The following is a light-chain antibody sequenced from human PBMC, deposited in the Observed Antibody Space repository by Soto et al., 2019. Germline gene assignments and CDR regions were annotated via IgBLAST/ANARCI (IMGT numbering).Light chain of an antibody. V-gene: IGLV1-44*01. J-gene: IGLJ1*01. CDR2: SDA. Sequence: QSVLTQPPSASGTPGQKVTISCSGSSSNSGSNAVNWYQQVPGTAPKLLIYSDAQRPSGVPDRFSGSKSGTSASLAISGLQSEDEADYICAAWNDNLNGPSYVFGTGTKVTVL. CDR1: SSNSGSNA. CDR3: AAWNDNLNGPSYV.